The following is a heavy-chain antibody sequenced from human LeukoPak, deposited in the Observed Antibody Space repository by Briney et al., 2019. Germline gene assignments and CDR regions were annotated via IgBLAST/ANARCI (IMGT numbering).Heavy chain of an antibody. J-gene: IGHJ4*02. CDR1: GFTFTSYA. Sequence: GGSLRLSCAASGFTFTSYAMTWVRQAPGKGLEWVSSISSNGGSTYYADSVKGRFTISRANSKSTVYLQMNSLRAEDTALYYCARDHRLAAAFDCWGQGALVTVSS. D-gene: IGHD6-13*01. V-gene: IGHV3-23*01. CDR2: ISSNGGST. CDR3: ARDHRLAAAFDC.